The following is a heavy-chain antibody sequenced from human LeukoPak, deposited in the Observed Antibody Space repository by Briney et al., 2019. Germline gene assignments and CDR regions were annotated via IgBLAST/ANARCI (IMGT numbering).Heavy chain of an antibody. CDR2: ISSSSSYI. J-gene: IGHJ4*02. D-gene: IGHD3-22*01. CDR3: ARSQGTMTSPFDY. Sequence: GGSLTLSCAASGFTFSSYNMNWVRQAPGKGLEWVSYISSSSSYIYNADSVKGRFTISRDNANNSLYLQMNSLRAEDTAVYYCARSQGTMTSPFDYWGQGTLVTVSS. V-gene: IGHV3-21*06. CDR1: GFTFSSYN.